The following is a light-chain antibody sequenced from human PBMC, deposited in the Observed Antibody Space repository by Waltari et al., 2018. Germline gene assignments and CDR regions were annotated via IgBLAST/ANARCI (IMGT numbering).Light chain of an antibody. Sequence: DIQMTQSPPSLSASVGDRVTITCRATQSISTSLNWYQQKPGKAPNRLIYGASSLERGVPSRFSGSGSGTDFTLTISSLHPEDFATYYCQQSYSIPWTFGQGTMVETK. CDR2: GAS. CDR3: QQSYSIPWT. CDR1: QSISTS. V-gene: IGKV1-39*01. J-gene: IGKJ1*01.